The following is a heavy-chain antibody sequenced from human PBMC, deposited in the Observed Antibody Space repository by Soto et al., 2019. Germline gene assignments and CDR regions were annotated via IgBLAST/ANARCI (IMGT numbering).Heavy chain of an antibody. CDR3: ASEYYGSGSYYRLWALDAFDI. Sequence: GGSLRLSCAASGFTFSSYSMNWVRQAPGKGLEWVSSISSSSSYIYYADSVKGRFTISRDNAKNSLYLQMNSLRAEDTAVYYCASEYYGSGSYYRLWALDAFDIWGQGTMVTVSS. V-gene: IGHV3-21*01. CDR1: GFTFSSYS. J-gene: IGHJ3*02. CDR2: ISSSSSYI. D-gene: IGHD3-10*01.